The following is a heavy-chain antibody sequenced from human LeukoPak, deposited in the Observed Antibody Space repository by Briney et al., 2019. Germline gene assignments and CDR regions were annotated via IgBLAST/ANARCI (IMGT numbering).Heavy chain of an antibody. CDR1: GFTFSSYA. V-gene: IGHV3-30*04. CDR3: ARRDRYCSSTSCYAAGIDY. Sequence: GGSLRLSCAASGFTFSSYAMHWVRQAPGKGLEWVAVISYDGSNKYYADSVKGRFTISRDNSKNTLYLQMNSLRAEDTAVYYCARRDRYCSSTSCYAAGIDYWGQGTLVTVSS. J-gene: IGHJ4*02. CDR2: ISYDGSNK. D-gene: IGHD2-2*01.